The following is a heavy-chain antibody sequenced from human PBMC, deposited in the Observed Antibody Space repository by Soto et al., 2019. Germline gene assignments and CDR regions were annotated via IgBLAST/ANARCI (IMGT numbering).Heavy chain of an antibody. CDR1: PVTFSYDV. CDR2: IWHDGSSV. V-gene: IGHV3-33*01. J-gene: IGHJ4*02. Sequence: HPGGSLRLSCVASPVTFSYDVMHWVRQAPGKGLEWVAVIWHDGSSVYYADSVNGRFTISRDNSKNTLYLQMNSLRDEDTAVYFCARDTRLAVADEGDFDSWGQGTLVTV. D-gene: IGHD6-19*01. CDR3: ARDTRLAVADEGDFDS.